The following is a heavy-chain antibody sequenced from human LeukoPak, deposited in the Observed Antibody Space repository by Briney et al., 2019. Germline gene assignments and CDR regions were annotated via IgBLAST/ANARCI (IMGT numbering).Heavy chain of an antibody. V-gene: IGHV3-48*04. J-gene: IGHJ4*02. D-gene: IGHD5-12*01. CDR3: ASFDSGYDSYFDY. Sequence: PGGSLRLSCAASGFTFSSYSMNWVRQAPGKGLEWVSYISSSSSTIYYADSVKGRFTISRDNAKNPLYLQMNSLRAEDTAVYYCASFDSGYDSYFDYWGQGTLVTVSS. CDR1: GFTFSSYS. CDR2: ISSSSSTI.